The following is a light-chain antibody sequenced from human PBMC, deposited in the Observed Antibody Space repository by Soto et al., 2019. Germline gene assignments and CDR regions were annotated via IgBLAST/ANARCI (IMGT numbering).Light chain of an antibody. J-gene: IGLJ1*01. CDR3: SSYTSSSSHV. CDR2: DVS. V-gene: IGLV2-14*01. Sequence: QSVLTQPASVSGSPGQSITISCTGTSSDVGGYNYVFWNQQHPGKAPKLMIYDVSNRPSGVSNRSSGSKSGNTASLTISGLQAEDEADYYCSSYTSSSSHVFGTGTKVTVL. CDR1: SSDVGGYNY.